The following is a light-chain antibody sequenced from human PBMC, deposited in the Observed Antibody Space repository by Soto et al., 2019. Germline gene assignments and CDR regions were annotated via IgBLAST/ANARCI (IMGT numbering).Light chain of an antibody. CDR2: AAS. CDR1: QTISTY. J-gene: IGKJ5*01. Sequence: DIQMTQSPSSLSASVGDRVTITCRASQTISTYLNWYQQKPGKAPKLLIYAASSLQSGVPSRFSASGSGTDFTLTISSLQPEDFATYYCQQANSFPITFGRGTRLEIK. V-gene: IGKV1-39*01. CDR3: QQANSFPIT.